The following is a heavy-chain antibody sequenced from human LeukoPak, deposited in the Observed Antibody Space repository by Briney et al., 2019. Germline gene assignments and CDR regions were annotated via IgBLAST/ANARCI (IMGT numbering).Heavy chain of an antibody. CDR1: GGSISSYY. CDR3: ARVDSSSSPGGYYYYYMDV. D-gene: IGHD6-6*01. V-gene: IGHV4-4*07. J-gene: IGHJ6*03. CDR2: IYTSGST. Sequence: PSETLSLICTVSGGSISSYYWSWIRQPAGKGLEWIGRIYTSGSTNYNPSLKSRVTMSVDTSKNQFSLKLSSVTAAATAVFYCARVDSSSSPGGYYYYYMDVWGKGTTVTVSS.